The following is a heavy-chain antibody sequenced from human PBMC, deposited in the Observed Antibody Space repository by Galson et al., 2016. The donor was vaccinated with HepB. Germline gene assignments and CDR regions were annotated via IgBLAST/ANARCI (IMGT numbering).Heavy chain of an antibody. CDR1: GFTFSNYA. CDR3: ARDGPIRRGGYTNLFWYFDL. V-gene: IGHV3-23*01. Sequence: SLRLSCAASGFTFSNYAMSWVRQAPGKGLEWVSAISGSGNRTYYAGSVQGRFSISRDNSRNTVHLQMNSLRGEDTALYYCARDGPIRRGGYTNLFWYFDLWGRGTLVTVSS. J-gene: IGHJ2*01. CDR2: ISGSGNRT. D-gene: IGHD5-12*01.